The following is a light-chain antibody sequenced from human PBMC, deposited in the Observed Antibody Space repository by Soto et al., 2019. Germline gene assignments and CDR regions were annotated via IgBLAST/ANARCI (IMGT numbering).Light chain of an antibody. CDR1: TSDIGAYDY. Sequence: QSVLIQPPSVSGSPGQSVTISCTGTTSDIGAYDYVSCFQHHPGTVPKPMIYSVNSRPSGVPDRFSDSKSANPASMTISGLQPGDGADYFCFSYTSSATSVLGTGTKLTVL. J-gene: IGLJ1*01. CDR3: FSYTSSATSV. CDR2: SVN. V-gene: IGLV2-11*01.